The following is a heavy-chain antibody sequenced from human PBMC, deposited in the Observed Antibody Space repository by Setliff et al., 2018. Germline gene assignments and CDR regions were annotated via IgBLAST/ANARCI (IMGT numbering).Heavy chain of an antibody. V-gene: IGHV1-46*01. CDR1: GYTFTSYY. Sequence: PSVKVSCKASGYTFTSYYMHWVRQAPGQGLEWMGIINPSGGSTSYARKFQGRVTMTRETSTSTVYTELSSLRSDDTAVYYCARVRQGYYDSSGAYYYYGMDVWGQGTTVTVSS. CDR2: INPSGGST. J-gene: IGHJ6*02. CDR3: ARVRQGYYDSSGAYYYYGMDV. D-gene: IGHD3-22*01.